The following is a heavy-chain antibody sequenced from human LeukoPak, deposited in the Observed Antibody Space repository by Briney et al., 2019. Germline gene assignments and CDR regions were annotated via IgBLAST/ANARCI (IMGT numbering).Heavy chain of an antibody. Sequence: SETLSLTCTVSGGSISSYYWSWIRQPPGKGLEWIGYIYYSGSTNYNPSLKSRVTTSVDTSKNQFSLKLSSVTAADTAVYYCARLTYYDILTGYYFDYWGQGTLVTVSS. V-gene: IGHV4-59*01. CDR3: ARLTYYDILTGYYFDY. J-gene: IGHJ4*02. CDR2: IYYSGST. D-gene: IGHD3-9*01. CDR1: GGSISSYY.